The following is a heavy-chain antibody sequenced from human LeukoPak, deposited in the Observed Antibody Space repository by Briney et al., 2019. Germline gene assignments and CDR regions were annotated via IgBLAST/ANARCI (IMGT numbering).Heavy chain of an antibody. D-gene: IGHD3-16*01. CDR2: IIHSGKT. V-gene: IGHV4-34*01. CDR3: ARGSYFQY. CDR1: NGSFLGYY. Sequence: KPSETLSLTRAVSNGSFLGYYWSWIRQPPGKGLEWIGEIIHSGKTNFNPSLKSRVTISVGTSKKHFSLNLTSVTAADTAVYYCARGSYFQYWDQGTPVIVSS. J-gene: IGHJ1*01.